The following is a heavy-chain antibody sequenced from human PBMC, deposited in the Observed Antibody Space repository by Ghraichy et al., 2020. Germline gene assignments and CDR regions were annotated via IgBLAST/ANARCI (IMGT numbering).Heavy chain of an antibody. D-gene: IGHD6-13*01. Sequence: QTLSLTCTVSGGSISSSSYYWGWIRQPPGKGLEWIGSIYYSGSTYYNPSLKSRVTISVDTSKNQFSLKLSSVTAADTAVYYCARHPYSSSWYNWFDPWGQGTLVTVSS. V-gene: IGHV4-39*01. CDR2: IYYSGST. CDR3: ARHPYSSSWYNWFDP. J-gene: IGHJ5*02. CDR1: GGSISSSSYY.